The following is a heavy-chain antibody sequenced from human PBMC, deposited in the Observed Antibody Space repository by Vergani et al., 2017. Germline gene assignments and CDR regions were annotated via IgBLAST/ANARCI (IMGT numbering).Heavy chain of an antibody. CDR1: GFTFDDYA. V-gene: IGHV3-9*01. CDR2: INWNSDSI. CDR3: ASAGYSSGWGGGAFDY. D-gene: IGHD6-19*01. J-gene: IGHJ4*02. Sequence: EVQLVESGGGLVQPGRSLRLSCAASGFTFDDYAMHWVRQAPGKGLEWVSGINWNSDSIAYADSVKGRFTISRDNAKNSLYLQMNSLRAEDTALYYCASAGYSSGWGGGAFDYWGQGTLVTVSS.